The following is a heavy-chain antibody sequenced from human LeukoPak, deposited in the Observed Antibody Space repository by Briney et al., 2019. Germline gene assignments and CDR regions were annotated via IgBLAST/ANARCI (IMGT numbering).Heavy chain of an antibody. D-gene: IGHD1-7*01. CDR2: IYHSGST. CDR1: GYSVSSGYY. Sequence: SSETQSLTCTVSGYSVSSGYYWGWIRQPPGKGLEWIGSIYHSGSTYYNPSLKSRVTISVDTSKNQFSLKLSSVTAADTAVYYCARADITGTIDYWGQGTLVTVSS. CDR3: ARADITGTIDY. V-gene: IGHV4-38-2*02. J-gene: IGHJ4*02.